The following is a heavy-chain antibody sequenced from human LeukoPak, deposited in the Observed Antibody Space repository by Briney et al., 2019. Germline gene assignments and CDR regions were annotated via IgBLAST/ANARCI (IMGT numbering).Heavy chain of an antibody. D-gene: IGHD3-10*01. V-gene: IGHV4-59*01. CDR1: GASINTYY. J-gene: IGHJ4*02. CDR2: IYYSGTT. Sequence: SETLSLTCTVSGASINTYYWSWIRQPPGKGLEWIGYIYYSGTTSYNPSLKTRVTISIDTSKNQFSLKLSSVTAADTTVYYCARVLRPMASQYYFDYWGQGTLVTVSS. CDR3: ARVLRPMASQYYFDY.